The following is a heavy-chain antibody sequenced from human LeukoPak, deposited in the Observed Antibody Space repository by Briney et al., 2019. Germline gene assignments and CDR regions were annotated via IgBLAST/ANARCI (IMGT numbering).Heavy chain of an antibody. J-gene: IGHJ4*02. CDR2: SSWIIGSM. CDR3: AKDIDYDSSGYYLDY. CDR1: GLPFDDYA. V-gene: IGHV3-9*01. D-gene: IGHD3-22*01. Sequence: GGSLRLSCAASGLPFDDYAMHWVRHAPGKGLEGVSGSSWIIGSMGYADSVKGRFTISRDSAKNSLYLQVNGLRAGDRAGYYCAKDIDYDSSGYYLDYWGQGTLVTVSS.